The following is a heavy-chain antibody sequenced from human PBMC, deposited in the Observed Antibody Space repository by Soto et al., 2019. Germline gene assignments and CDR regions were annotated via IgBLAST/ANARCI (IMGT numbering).Heavy chain of an antibody. V-gene: IGHV4-59*01. J-gene: IGHJ4*02. CDR2: IYDSGST. D-gene: IGHD2-21*01. Sequence: SETLSLTCTVSGGSISSYYWSWIRQPPGKGLEWIGYIYDSGSTNYNPSLKSRVTISVDTSASTAYMELSSLRPEDTAVYYCARTVYYSLDYGAKGPRVPVSP. CDR3: ARTVYYSLDY. CDR1: GGSISSYY.